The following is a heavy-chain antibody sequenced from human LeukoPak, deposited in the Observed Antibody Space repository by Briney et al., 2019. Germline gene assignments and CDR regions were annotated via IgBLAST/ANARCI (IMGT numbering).Heavy chain of an antibody. V-gene: IGHV3-33*06. CDR3: AKSDYGDRYFDY. CDR1: GFTFSSYG. CDR2: IWYDGSNK. J-gene: IGHJ4*02. Sequence: GGSLRLSCAASGFTFSSYGMHWVRQAPGKGLEWVAVIWYDGSNKYYADPVKGRFTISRDNSKNTLYLQMNSLRAEDTAVYYCAKSDYGDRYFDYWGQGTLVTVSS. D-gene: IGHD4-17*01.